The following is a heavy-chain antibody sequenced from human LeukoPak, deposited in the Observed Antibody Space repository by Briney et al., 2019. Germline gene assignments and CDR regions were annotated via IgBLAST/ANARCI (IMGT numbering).Heavy chain of an antibody. CDR2: ISAYNGNT. D-gene: IGHD3-22*01. Sequence: GASVKVSCKASGYTFTGYYMHWVRQAPGQGLEWMGWISAYNGNTNYAQKLQGRVTMTTDTSTSTAYMELRSLRSDDTAVYYCARDLYDSSGYDYWGQGTLVTVSS. CDR1: GYTFTGYY. J-gene: IGHJ4*02. V-gene: IGHV1-18*04. CDR3: ARDLYDSSGYDY.